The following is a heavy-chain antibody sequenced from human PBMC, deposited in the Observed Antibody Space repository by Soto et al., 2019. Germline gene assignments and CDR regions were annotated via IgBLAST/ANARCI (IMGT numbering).Heavy chain of an antibody. Sequence: SETLSLTCTVSGGSISSSSYYWGWIRQPPGKGLEWIGSIYYSGSTYYNPSLKSRVTISVDTSKNQFSLKLSSVTAADTAVYYCARRFGSGWYFDYWGQGTLVTVSS. CDR3: ARRFGSGWYFDY. CDR1: GGSISSSSYY. CDR2: IYYSGST. J-gene: IGHJ4*02. D-gene: IGHD6-19*01. V-gene: IGHV4-39*01.